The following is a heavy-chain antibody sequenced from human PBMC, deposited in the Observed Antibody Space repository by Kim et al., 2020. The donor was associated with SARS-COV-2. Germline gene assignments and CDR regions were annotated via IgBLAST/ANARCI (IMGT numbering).Heavy chain of an antibody. Sequence: GGSLRLSCAASGFTFSDYYMSWIRQAPGKGLEWVSYISSSGSTIYYADSVKGRFTISRDNAKNSLYLQMNSLRAEDTAVYYCARDRITIFGVVISGYGMDVWGQGTTLTVSS. CDR2: ISSSGSTI. V-gene: IGHV3-11*01. CDR3: ARDRITIFGVVISGYGMDV. CDR1: GFTFSDYY. D-gene: IGHD3-3*01. J-gene: IGHJ6*02.